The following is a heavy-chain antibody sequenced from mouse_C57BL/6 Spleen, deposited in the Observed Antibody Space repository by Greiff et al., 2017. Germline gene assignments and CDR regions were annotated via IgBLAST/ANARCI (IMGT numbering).Heavy chain of an antibody. Sequence: VQLQQSGPGLVQPSQCLSITCTVSGFSLTSYGVHWVRQSPGKGLEWLGVIWSGGSTDYNAAFISRLSISKDNSKSQVFFKMSSLQADDTAIYYCARETTERNFDVWGTGTTVTVSS. CDR2: IWSGGST. J-gene: IGHJ1*03. V-gene: IGHV2-2*01. CDR3: ARETTERNFDV. CDR1: GFSLTSYG. D-gene: IGHD1-1*01.